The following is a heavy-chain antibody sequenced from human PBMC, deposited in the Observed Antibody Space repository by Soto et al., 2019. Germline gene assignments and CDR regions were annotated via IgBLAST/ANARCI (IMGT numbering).Heavy chain of an antibody. V-gene: IGHV4-59*08. CDR2: IYYSGST. D-gene: IGHD4-17*01. CDR1: GGSISSYY. J-gene: IGHJ4*02. CDR3: ASALMTTVTITFDY. Sequence: SETLSLTCTVSGGSISSYYWSWIRQPPGKGLEWIGYIYYSGSTNYNPSLKSRVTISVDTSKNQFSLKLSSVTAADTAVYYCASALMTTVTITFDYWGQGTLVTVSS.